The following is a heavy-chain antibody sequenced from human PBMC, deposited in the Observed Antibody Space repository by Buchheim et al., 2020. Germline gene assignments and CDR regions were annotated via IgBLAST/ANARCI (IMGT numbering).Heavy chain of an antibody. V-gene: IGHV5-10-1*01. CDR3: ASLGGSPSGVYYYYGMDV. J-gene: IGHJ6*02. D-gene: IGHD5-12*01. CDR1: GYSFTSYW. CDR2: IDPSDSYT. Sequence: EVQLVQSGAEVKKPGESLRISCKGSGYSFTSYWISWVRQMPGKGLEWMGRIDPSDSYTNYSPSFHGHVTISADKSTSTATPQWSSLKASDTAMYYCASLGGSPSGVYYYYGMDVWGQGTT.